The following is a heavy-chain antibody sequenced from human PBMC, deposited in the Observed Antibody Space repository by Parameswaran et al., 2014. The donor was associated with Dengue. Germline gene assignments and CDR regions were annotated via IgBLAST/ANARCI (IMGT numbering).Heavy chain of an antibody. V-gene: IGHV1-2*02. J-gene: IGHJ4*02. D-gene: IGHD5-12*01. CDR2: INPNRGAT. Sequence: WVRQAPGQGLEWMGWINPNRGATKYAQHFQGRVTVTRDTSITTAFLELTGLRSIDTAVYYCAWGSGYYYFDHWGQGTLVTVSS. CDR3: AWGSGYYYFDH.